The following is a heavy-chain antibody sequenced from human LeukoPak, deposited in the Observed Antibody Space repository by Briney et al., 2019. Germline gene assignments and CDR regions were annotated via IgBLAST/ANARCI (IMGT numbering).Heavy chain of an antibody. Sequence: PSETLSLTCTVSGVSISSSNSYWGWIRQPPGKGLEWIGSIYYSGSTYYNPSLKSRVTISVDTSKNQFSLKLSSVTAADTAVYYCARDSFGWELLWYFDYWGQGTLVTVSS. CDR2: IYYSGST. V-gene: IGHV4-39*07. D-gene: IGHD1-26*01. J-gene: IGHJ4*02. CDR1: GVSISSSNSY. CDR3: ARDSFGWELLWYFDY.